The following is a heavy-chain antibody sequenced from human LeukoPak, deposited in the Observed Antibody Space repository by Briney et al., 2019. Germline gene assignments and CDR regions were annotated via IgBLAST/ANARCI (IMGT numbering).Heavy chain of an antibody. Sequence: GASVKVSCKTSGYIFSIYALIWVRQAPGQGLELMGWIETNTGNPTYAQGFTGRFVFSLDTSVSTAYLQISSLRAEDTAVYYCARVMWGCSGGSCYSSYYYYYMDVWGKGTTVTISS. CDR1: GYIFSIYA. CDR2: IETNTGNP. J-gene: IGHJ6*03. V-gene: IGHV7-4-1*02. CDR3: ARVMWGCSGGSCYSSYYYYYMDV. D-gene: IGHD2-15*01.